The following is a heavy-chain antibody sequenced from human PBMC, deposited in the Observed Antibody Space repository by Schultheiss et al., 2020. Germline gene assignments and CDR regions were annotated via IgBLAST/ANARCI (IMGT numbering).Heavy chain of an antibody. V-gene: IGHV3-30*03. CDR1: GFTFSSYG. CDR3: ALGVKSVVSLQGGFDY. CDR2: ISYDGSNK. J-gene: IGHJ4*02. D-gene: IGHD2-21*01. Sequence: GESLKISCAASGFTFSSYGMHWVRQAPGKGLEWVAVISYDGSNKYYADSVKGRFTISRDNSKNTLYLQMNSLRAEDTAVYYCALGVKSVVSLQGGFDYWGQGTLVTVSS.